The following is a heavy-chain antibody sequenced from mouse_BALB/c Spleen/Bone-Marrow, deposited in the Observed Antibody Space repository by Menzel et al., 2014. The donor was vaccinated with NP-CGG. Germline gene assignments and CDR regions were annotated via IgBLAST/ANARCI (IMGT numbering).Heavy chain of an antibody. D-gene: IGHD3-3*01. CDR3: SRGGRDALDY. Sequence: VQVVESGAELVKPGASVKLSCKASGYTFTSYYMYWVKQRPGQGLEWFGEINPSNGGTNFNEKFKNKATLTVDKSSSTAYMQLSSLTSEDSAVYYCSRGGRDALDYWGQGTSVTVSS. CDR2: INPSNGGT. J-gene: IGHJ4*01. V-gene: IGHV1S81*02. CDR1: GYTFTSYY.